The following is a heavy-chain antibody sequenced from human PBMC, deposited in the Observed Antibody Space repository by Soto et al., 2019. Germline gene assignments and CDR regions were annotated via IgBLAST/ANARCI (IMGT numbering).Heavy chain of an antibody. CDR1: GDSITSNY. CDR3: ARGGDGYWPLDY. V-gene: IGHV4-59*01. D-gene: IGHD5-12*01. J-gene: IGHJ4*02. Sequence: QVQLQESGPGLVKPSETLSLTCSIFGDSITSNYWSWIRQPPGKGLEWIGYIYYSGSTNYNPSLTRRVPVSSDKSKRQFSLKLTAVTAADTAVYYCARGGDGYWPLDYWGQGTLVTVSS. CDR2: IYYSGST.